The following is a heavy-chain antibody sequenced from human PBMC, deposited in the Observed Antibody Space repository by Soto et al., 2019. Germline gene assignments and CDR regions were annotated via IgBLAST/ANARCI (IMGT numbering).Heavy chain of an antibody. CDR3: SRRAPEGFDP. CDR2: IYSSGST. J-gene: IGHJ5*02. Sequence: SETLSLTCTVSGGDISTYYWTWIRQPAGKGLEWIGRIYSSGSTKYNPSLKSRVTMSLDTSKNQFSLKLGSVTAADTALYYCSRRAPEGFDPWGQGTLVTVSS. CDR1: GGDISTYY. V-gene: IGHV4-4*07.